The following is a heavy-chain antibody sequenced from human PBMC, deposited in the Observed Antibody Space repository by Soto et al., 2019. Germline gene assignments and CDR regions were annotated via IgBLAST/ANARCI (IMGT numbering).Heavy chain of an antibody. CDR1: GGSFSGYH. J-gene: IGHJ5*02. V-gene: IGHV4-34*01. Sequence: QVQLQQWGAGLLKPSETLSLTCAVYGGSFSGYHWSWIRQPPGKGLEWIGEINHSGSTNYNPSLKSRVTISVDTSKNQFSLKLSSVTAADTAVYYCASKTGSGRTRNWFDPWGQGTLVTVSS. CDR2: INHSGST. CDR3: ASKTGSGRTRNWFDP. D-gene: IGHD3-10*01.